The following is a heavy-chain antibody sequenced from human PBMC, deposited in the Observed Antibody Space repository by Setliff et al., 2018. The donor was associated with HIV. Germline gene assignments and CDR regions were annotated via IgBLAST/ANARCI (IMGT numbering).Heavy chain of an antibody. CDR2: MDPSSAAT. J-gene: IGHJ4*02. CDR1: GYTFTSKH. Sequence: ASVKVSCKASGYTFTSKHINWVRQATGQGLEWLGWMDPSSAATGYAQKFQGRVTLTRDTSINTAYMELSSLTSDDTAVYYCARDSGTTVGATGPGYWGQGTLVTVSS. V-gene: IGHV1-8*01. CDR3: ARDSGTTVGATGPGY. D-gene: IGHD1-26*01.